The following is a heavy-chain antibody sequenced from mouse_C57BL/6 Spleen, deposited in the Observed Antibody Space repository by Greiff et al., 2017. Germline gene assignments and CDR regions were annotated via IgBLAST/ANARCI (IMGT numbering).Heavy chain of an antibody. CDR1: GFSLTSYG. V-gene: IGHV2-2*01. CDR3: ASYDGYYYAMDY. D-gene: IGHD2-3*01. Sequence: QVTLKESGPGLVQPSQSLSITCTVSGFSLTSYGVHWVRQSPGKGLEWLGVIWSGGSTDYNAAFISRLSISKDNSKSQVFFKMNSLQADDTAIYYCASYDGYYYAMDYWGQGTSVTVSS. CDR2: IWSGGST. J-gene: IGHJ4*01.